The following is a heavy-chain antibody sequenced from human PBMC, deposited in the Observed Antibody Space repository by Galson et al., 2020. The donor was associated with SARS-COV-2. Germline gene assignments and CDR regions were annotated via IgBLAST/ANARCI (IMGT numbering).Heavy chain of an antibody. CDR2: ISYDDTQK. D-gene: IGHD3-3*01. V-gene: IGHV3-30*04. CDR3: ARGLSFWSGYYYYGLDV. Sequence: GSLRLSFAASEFTFNSYPMHWVRQAPGKGLEWVAVISYDDTQKYYADSVKGRFTISRDNSKNTLYLQMNSLRDEDTAVYYCARGLSFWSGYYYYGLDVWGQGTTVTVSS. CDR1: EFTFNSYP. J-gene: IGHJ6*02.